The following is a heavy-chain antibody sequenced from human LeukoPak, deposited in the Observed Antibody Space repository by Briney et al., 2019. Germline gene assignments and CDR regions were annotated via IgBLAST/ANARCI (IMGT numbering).Heavy chain of an antibody. V-gene: IGHV3-23*01. J-gene: IGHJ4*02. CDR3: AKRGVVIRVILVGFHKEAYYFDS. Sequence: QAGGSLRLSCAVSGTTLSNYGMSWVRQAPGKGLEWVAGISDSGGRTNYADSVKGRFTISRDNPKNTLYLQMNSLRAEDTAVYFCAKRGVVIRVILVGFHKEAYYFDSWGQGALVTVSS. CDR1: GTTLSNYG. D-gene: IGHD3-22*01. CDR2: ISDSGGRT.